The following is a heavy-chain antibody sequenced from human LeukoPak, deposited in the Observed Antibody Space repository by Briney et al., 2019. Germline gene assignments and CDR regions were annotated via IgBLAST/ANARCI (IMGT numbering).Heavy chain of an antibody. CDR3: ASLYCTRTSCYFLDP. Sequence: SETLSLTCTVSGGSISSSSYYWGWIRQSPGKGLEWIGSIYYTGTIYYNPSLKSRLTISVDTSKNQFSLKLSSLTAADTAMYYCASLYCTRTSCYFLDPWGQGTLVIVSS. J-gene: IGHJ5*02. D-gene: IGHD2-2*01. CDR2: IYYTGTI. V-gene: IGHV4-39*07. CDR1: GGSISSSSYY.